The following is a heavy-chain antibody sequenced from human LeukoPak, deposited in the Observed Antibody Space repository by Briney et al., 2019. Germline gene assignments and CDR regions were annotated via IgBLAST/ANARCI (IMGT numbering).Heavy chain of an antibody. Sequence: GGSLRLSCAGSGFTFRNYALHWVRQTPGKGLEWVAVISYDGIDKYYADSVKGRFTISRDNSKNTLYLQMNSLRAEDTAVYYCARGSGSGPPYWGQGTLVTVSS. J-gene: IGHJ4*02. D-gene: IGHD6-19*01. CDR2: ISYDGIDK. V-gene: IGHV3-30*14. CDR1: GFTFRNYA. CDR3: ARGSGSGPPY.